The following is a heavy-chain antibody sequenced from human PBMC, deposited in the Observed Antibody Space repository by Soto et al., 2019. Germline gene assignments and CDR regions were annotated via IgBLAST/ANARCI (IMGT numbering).Heavy chain of an antibody. D-gene: IGHD3-9*01. J-gene: IGHJ4*02. Sequence: SGPTLVNPTETLTLTCTFSGFSLSTSGVGVGWIRQPPGMALEWLASIFWDDSERYSPSLNSRLTITKDTSKNQVVLTMTNMDPVDTGRYSCAHMTLKAFDWISRNWGQGTVVTVSS. CDR3: AHMTLKAFDWISRN. CDR2: IFWDDSE. V-gene: IGHV2-5*02. CDR1: GFSLSTSGVG.